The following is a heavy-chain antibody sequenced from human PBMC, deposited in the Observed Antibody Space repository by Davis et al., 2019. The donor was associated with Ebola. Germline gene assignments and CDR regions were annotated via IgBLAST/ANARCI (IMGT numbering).Heavy chain of an antibody. D-gene: IGHD3-16*01. CDR3: ARGGSGRGDYAGGPFDY. J-gene: IGHJ4*02. Sequence: SVKVSCKASGGTLNNYAISWVRQAPGQGLEWMGGIIPMFGAALYAQKFQGRVTITADESTRTAYMELSSLGFEDTAFYYCARGGSGRGDYAGGPFDYWGQGTLVTVSS. V-gene: IGHV1-69*13. CDR1: GGTLNNYA. CDR2: IIPMFGAA.